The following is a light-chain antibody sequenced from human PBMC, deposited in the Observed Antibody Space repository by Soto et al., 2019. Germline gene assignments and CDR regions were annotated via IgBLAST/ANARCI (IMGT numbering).Light chain of an antibody. Sequence: IVLTQSPGTLSVSPGGRAALSCRASQSVRSTSLVWYQQKPAQAPRLLIYGAPSRATGISARFSGSGFGTDFTLTISSLEPEDFAVYYCQQRSNWPITFGQGTRLEI. CDR3: QQRSNWPIT. J-gene: IGKJ5*01. V-gene: IGKV3-11*01. CDR2: GAP. CDR1: QSVRSTS.